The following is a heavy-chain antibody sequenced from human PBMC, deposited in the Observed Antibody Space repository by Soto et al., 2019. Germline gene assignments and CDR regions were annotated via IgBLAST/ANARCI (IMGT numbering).Heavy chain of an antibody. Sequence: SETLSLTCAVSGYSISSSNWWGWIRQPPGKGLEWIGYIYYSGSTYYNPSLKSRVTMSVDTSKNQFSLKLSSVTAVDTAVYYCARSSVWGSYRPSYYYYYMDVWGKGTTVTVSS. J-gene: IGHJ6*03. V-gene: IGHV4-28*01. D-gene: IGHD3-16*02. CDR3: ARSSVWGSYRPSYYYYYMDV. CDR2: IYYSGST. CDR1: GYSISSSNW.